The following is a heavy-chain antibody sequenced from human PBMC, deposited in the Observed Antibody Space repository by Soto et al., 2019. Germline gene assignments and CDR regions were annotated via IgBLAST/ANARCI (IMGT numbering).Heavy chain of an antibody. CDR2: IYYSGST. CDR3: ARGRGSGSSFYYYGMDV. CDR1: GGSISSYY. V-gene: IGHV4-59*01. J-gene: IGHJ6*02. Sequence: PSETLSLTCTVSGGSISSYYWSWIRQPPGKGLEWIGYIYYSGSTNCNPSLKSRVTISVDTSKNQFSLKLSSVTAADTAVYYCARGRGSGSSFYYYGMDVWGQGTTVTVSS. D-gene: IGHD3-10*01.